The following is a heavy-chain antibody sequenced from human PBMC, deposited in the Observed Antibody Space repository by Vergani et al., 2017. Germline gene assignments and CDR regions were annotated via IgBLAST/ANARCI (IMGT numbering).Heavy chain of an antibody. J-gene: IGHJ6*02. CDR2: IYTSGST. D-gene: IGHD5-24*01. Sequence: QVQLQESGPGLVKPSQTLSLTCTVSGGSISSGSYYWSWIRQPAGKGLEWIGRIYTSGSTNYNPALKGPVTMSVDTSKDQFSLKLSSVTAADTAVYDCGRGHGYKDEGGMDVWGQGTTVTVSS. CDR3: GRGHGYKDEGGMDV. V-gene: IGHV4-61*02. CDR1: GGSISSGSYY.